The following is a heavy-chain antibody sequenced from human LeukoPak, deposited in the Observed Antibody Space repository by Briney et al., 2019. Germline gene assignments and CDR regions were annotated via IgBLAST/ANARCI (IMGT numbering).Heavy chain of an antibody. V-gene: IGHV4-59*08. CDR3: ARREGYYGSGSRYNWFDP. CDR1: GGSISSYY. J-gene: IGHJ5*02. Sequence: SETLSLTCTVSGGSISSYYWSWIRQPPGKGLEWIGYIYYSGSTNYNPSLKSRVTISVDTSKNQFSLKLSSVTAADTAVHYCARREGYYGSGSRYNWFDPWGQGTPVTVSS. CDR2: IYYSGST. D-gene: IGHD3-10*01.